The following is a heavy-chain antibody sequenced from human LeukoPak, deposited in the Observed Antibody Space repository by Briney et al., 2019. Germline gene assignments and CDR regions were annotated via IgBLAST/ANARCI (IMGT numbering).Heavy chain of an antibody. CDR3: ASRLSWIQLWSYYYGMDV. CDR1: GFTFSSYE. J-gene: IGHJ6*04. V-gene: IGHV3-48*03. Sequence: GGSLRLSCAASGFTFSSYEMNRVRQAPGKGLEWVSYISSSGSTIYYADSVKGRFTISGDNAKNSLYLQMNSLRAEDTAVYYCASRLSWIQLWSYYYGMDVWGKGTTVTVSS. D-gene: IGHD5-18*01. CDR2: ISSSGSTI.